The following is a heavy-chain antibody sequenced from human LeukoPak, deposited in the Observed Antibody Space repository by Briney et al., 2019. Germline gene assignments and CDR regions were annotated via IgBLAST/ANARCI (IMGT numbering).Heavy chain of an antibody. CDR2: ISTSSRSI. V-gene: IGHV3-48*02. D-gene: IGHD7-27*01. CDR3: ARWGDGFDI. CDR1: GFTFSRYS. J-gene: IGHJ3*02. Sequence: PGGSLRLSCGASGFTFSRYSMNWVRQAPGKGLEWVSYISTSSRSIYYRDSVKGRFTISRDNAKNSLYLQLNSLRDEDTAVYYCARWGDGFDIWGQGTMVTVSS.